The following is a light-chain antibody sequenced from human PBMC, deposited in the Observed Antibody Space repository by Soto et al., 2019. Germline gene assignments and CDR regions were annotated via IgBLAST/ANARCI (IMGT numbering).Light chain of an antibody. CDR1: NIGTYS. J-gene: IGLJ2*01. Sequence: SYELTQPPSVSVAPGETARITCGGNNIGTYSVHWYQQKPGQAPVLVISYNSDRPSGIPERFSGSNSGNTAPLTISRVEAEDEADYYCQLGDSNNDHEVFGGGTKLT. CDR2: YNS. CDR3: QLGDSNNDHEV. V-gene: IGLV3-21*04.